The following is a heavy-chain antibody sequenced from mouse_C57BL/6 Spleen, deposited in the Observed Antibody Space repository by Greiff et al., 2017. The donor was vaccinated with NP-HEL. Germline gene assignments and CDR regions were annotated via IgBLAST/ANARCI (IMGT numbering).Heavy chain of an antibody. Sequence: VQLQQSGGGLVQPGGSLSLSCAASGFTFTDYYMSWVRQPPGKALEWLGFIRNKANGYTTEYSASVKGRFTISRDNSQSILYLQMNALRAEDSATYYCARSPITTDAMDYWGQGTSVTVSS. CDR2: IRNKANGYTT. CDR3: ARSPITTDAMDY. D-gene: IGHD1-1*01. CDR1: GFTFTDYY. V-gene: IGHV7-3*01. J-gene: IGHJ4*01.